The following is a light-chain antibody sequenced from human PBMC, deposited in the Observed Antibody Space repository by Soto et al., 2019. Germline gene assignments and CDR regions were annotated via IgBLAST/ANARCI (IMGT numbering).Light chain of an antibody. V-gene: IGKV1-39*01. CDR3: QQSYSTPWT. Sequence: IQRTQSHFSVSASVVDRVTITCRASQSISSWLAWYQQKPGKAPKLLIYAASSLQSGVPSRFSGSGSGTDFTLTISSLQPEDFATYYCQQSYSTPWTFGQGSKV. CDR2: AAS. J-gene: IGKJ1*01. CDR1: QSISSW.